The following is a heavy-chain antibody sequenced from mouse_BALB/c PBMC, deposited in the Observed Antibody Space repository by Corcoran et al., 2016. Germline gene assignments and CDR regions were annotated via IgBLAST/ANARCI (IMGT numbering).Heavy chain of an antibody. D-gene: IGHD4-1*01. CDR2: ISYDGSN. Sequence: DVQLQESGPGLVKPSQSPSLTCSVTGYSITSGYYWNWIRQFPGNKLEWMGYISYDGSNNYNPSLKNRISITRDTSKNQFFLKLNSVTTEDTATYYCASGTYYFDYWGQGTTLTVSS. CDR1: GYSITSGYY. V-gene: IGHV3-6*02. CDR3: ASGTYYFDY. J-gene: IGHJ2*01.